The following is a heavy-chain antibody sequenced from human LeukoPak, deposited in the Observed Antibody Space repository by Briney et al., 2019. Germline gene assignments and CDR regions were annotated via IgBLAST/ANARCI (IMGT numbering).Heavy chain of an antibody. CDR3: ARTGGSFYFYYYMDV. V-gene: IGHV4-39*07. Sequence: SETLSLTCAVSGGSIRSSSYNWGWIRQPPGKGLELIGSIHYTGSTYYNPSLKSRVTISVDTSNNQFSLKLTSVTAADTAVYYCARTGGSFYFYYYMDVWGKGTTVTVSS. D-gene: IGHD1-26*01. CDR1: GGSIRSSSYN. J-gene: IGHJ6*03. CDR2: IHYTGST.